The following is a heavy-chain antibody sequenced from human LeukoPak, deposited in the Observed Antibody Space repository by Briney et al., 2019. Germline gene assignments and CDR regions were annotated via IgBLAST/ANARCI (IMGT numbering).Heavy chain of an antibody. J-gene: IGHJ4*02. CDR2: IYWDDDR. CDR1: GFSLNTRGVG. D-gene: IGHD3-22*01. V-gene: IGHV2-5*02. CDR3: AHRKNYYDSSVFDN. Sequence: GPTLVNPTQTLTLTCTFSGFSLNTRGVGVGWIRQPPGRALEWLALIYWDDDRRYSPSLKSRLTITKDTSRNQVVLTMTNMDPVDTATYLCAHRKNYYDSSVFDNWGQGTLVTVSS.